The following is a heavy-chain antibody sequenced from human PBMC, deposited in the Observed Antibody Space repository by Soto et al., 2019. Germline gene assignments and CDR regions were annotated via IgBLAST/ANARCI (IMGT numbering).Heavy chain of an antibody. Sequence: SETLSLTCTVSGGSISSYYWSWIRQPPGKGLEWIGYIYYSGSTNYNPSLKSRVTISVDTSKNQFSLKLSSVTAADTAVYYCATRYGTSFDYWDQGTLVTVSS. D-gene: IGHD4-17*01. CDR1: GGSISSYY. V-gene: IGHV4-59*01. CDR3: ATRYGTSFDY. J-gene: IGHJ4*02. CDR2: IYYSGST.